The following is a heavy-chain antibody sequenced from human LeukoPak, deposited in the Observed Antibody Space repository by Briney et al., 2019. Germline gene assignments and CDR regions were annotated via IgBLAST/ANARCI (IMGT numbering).Heavy chain of an antibody. CDR2: IKQDGSQK. CDR3: ARGGTYDI. J-gene: IGHJ3*02. Sequence: GGSLRLSCVASGYTFSMYWMTWFRQAPGKGLEWVANIKQDGSQKNYVDSVKGRFSISRDNAKKPLYLQMNSLRDEDTAVYYCARGGTYDIWGPGTRVTVSS. CDR1: GYTFSMYW. V-gene: IGHV3-7*01.